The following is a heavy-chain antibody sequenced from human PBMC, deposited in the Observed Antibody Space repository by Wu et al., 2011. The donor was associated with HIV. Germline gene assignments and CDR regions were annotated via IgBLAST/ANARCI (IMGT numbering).Heavy chain of an antibody. Sequence: QVHLVQSGAEVKTPGSSVKVSCKASGGIFSSYAINWVRQAPGQGLEWMGGIIPILGTTNYAQKFQDRVTITTDESTSTVYMELSSLRSEDTAVYYCARDTQGDIAVEPAAKGAYDNDMDVWGQGTTVIVFS. J-gene: IGHJ6*02. CDR1: GGIFSSYA. D-gene: IGHD2-2*01. CDR2: IIPILGTT. V-gene: IGHV1-69*05. CDR3: ARDTQGDIAVEPAAKGAYDNDMDV.